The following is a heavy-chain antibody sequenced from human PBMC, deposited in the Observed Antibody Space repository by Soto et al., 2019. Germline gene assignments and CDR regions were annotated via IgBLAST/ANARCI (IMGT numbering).Heavy chain of an antibody. D-gene: IGHD3-22*01. V-gene: IGHV4-34*01. CDR1: GGSISGYY. CDR3: ARCDYDRSGPIDV. J-gene: IGHJ4*02. Sequence: SEPLSLTCSVYGGSISGYYWSWLRQPPGKGLEWIGEINHSGNTKYSPSLKSRVTISVGTSENQFSLKLSSATAADTAVYYCARCDYDRSGPIDVWGQGILVTVSS. CDR2: INHSGNT.